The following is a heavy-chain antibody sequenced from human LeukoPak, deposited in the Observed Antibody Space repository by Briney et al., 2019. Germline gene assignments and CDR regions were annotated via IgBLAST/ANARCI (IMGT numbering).Heavy chain of an antibody. CDR3: ARGLSGSPVGFDY. Sequence: ASVKVSCKASKYTFSAYYVHWVRQAPGQGFEWMGRIDPNSGVRNYPQKFQGRVTMTRDTSISTAYMELSRLRSDDTAVYYCARGLSGSPVGFDYWGQGTLVTVSS. J-gene: IGHJ4*02. D-gene: IGHD1-26*01. CDR2: IDPNSGVR. V-gene: IGHV1-2*06. CDR1: KYTFSAYY.